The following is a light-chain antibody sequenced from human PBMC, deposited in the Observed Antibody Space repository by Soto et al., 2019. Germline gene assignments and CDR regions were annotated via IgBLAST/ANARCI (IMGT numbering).Light chain of an antibody. V-gene: IGKV4-1*01. CDR3: QQYYSTPRT. CDR1: QSVLYSSTNNNY. J-gene: IGKJ1*01. Sequence: DIVMTQSPDSLAVSLGERASIDCKSSQSVLYSSTNNNYLAWYQQKSGQPPKLLIYWASTRESGVPDRFSGSGSGTDFTLTISSLQAEDVAVYYCQQYYSTPRTFGQGTKVDIK. CDR2: WAS.